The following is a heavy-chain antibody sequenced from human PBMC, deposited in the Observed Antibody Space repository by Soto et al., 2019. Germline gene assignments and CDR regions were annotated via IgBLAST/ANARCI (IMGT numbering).Heavy chain of an antibody. V-gene: IGHV1-69*13. J-gene: IGHJ4*02. Sequence: SVKFSCKASGGTCSSYAISWLRQAPGQGLEWMGVIIPIFGTANYAQKFQGRVTITADESTSTAYMALSSLRSEDTAVYYCARDRSGGGSLYDSSGYYSSWGQGTLVTAPQ. CDR1: GGTCSSYA. D-gene: IGHD3-22*01. CDR3: ARDRSGGGSLYDSSGYYSS. CDR2: IIPIFGTA.